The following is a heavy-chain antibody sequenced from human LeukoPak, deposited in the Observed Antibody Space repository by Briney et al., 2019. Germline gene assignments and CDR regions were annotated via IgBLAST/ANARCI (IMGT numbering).Heavy chain of an antibody. V-gene: IGHV1-2*02. D-gene: IGHD1-26*01. CDR3: VRDLIRGSSIH. Sequence: ASVKVSCKASGYTFTSYGISWVRQAPGQGLEWMGWINPNSGGTNYAQKFQGRVTMTRDTSVSTAYMELSRLRSDDTAVYYCVRDLIRGSSIHWGQGTLVTVSS. J-gene: IGHJ4*02. CDR1: GYTFTSYG. CDR2: INPNSGGT.